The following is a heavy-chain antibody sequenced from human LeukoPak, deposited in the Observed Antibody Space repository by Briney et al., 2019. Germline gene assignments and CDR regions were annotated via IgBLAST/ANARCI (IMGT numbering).Heavy chain of an antibody. D-gene: IGHD5-18*01. J-gene: IGHJ6*03. CDR3: ATAENTAMVKRDYYYYYYYMDV. CDR2: FDPEDGET. Sequence: ASVKVSCKVSGYTLTELSMRWVRQAPGKGLEWMGGFDPEDGETIYAQKFQGRVTMTEDTSTDTAYMELSSLRSEDTAVYYCATAENTAMVKRDYYYYYYYMDVWGKGTTVTVSS. V-gene: IGHV1-24*01. CDR1: GYTLTELS.